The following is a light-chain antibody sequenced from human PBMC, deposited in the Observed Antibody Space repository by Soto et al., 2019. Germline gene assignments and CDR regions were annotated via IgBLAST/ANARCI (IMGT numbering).Light chain of an antibody. CDR3: SSYAGSNNLV. CDR2: EVS. Sequence: QSALAQPPSASGSPGQSVTISCTGTSSDVGGYDYVSWYQRHPGKAPKFIIYEVSKRPSGVPDRLSGSKSGNTASLTVSGLQAEDEADYFCSSYAGSNNLVFGGGTQLTVL. J-gene: IGLJ2*01. CDR1: SSDVGGYDY. V-gene: IGLV2-8*01.